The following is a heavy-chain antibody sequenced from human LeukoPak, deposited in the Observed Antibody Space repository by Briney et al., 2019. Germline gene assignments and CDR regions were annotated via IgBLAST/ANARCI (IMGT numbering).Heavy chain of an antibody. V-gene: IGHV4-34*01. CDR1: GGSLSGYY. Sequence: SESLSLTCAVYGGSLSGYYWGWIRQPPGKGLEWLGEINHSGSTNYNPSLKSRVTISVDTSKNQVPLKLSSVAAADTAVYYCATGGVDYGAPGSFDIWGRGTMVTVSS. J-gene: IGHJ3*02. CDR3: ATGGVDYGAPGSFDI. CDR2: INHSGST. D-gene: IGHD4-17*01.